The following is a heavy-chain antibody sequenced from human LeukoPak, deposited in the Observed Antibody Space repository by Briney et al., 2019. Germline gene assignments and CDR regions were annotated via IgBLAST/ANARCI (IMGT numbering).Heavy chain of an antibody. D-gene: IGHD1-1*01. Sequence: PGGSLRLSCAASGFTLNDNWMHWVRQGPGKGLVWVSRINGDGRTTSYADSVKGRFTISRDNAKNTLYLQMNSLRAEDTAVYYCAGGATGTDAFDIWGQGTVVTVSS. CDR3: AGGATGTDAFDI. CDR2: INGDGRTT. CDR1: GFTLNDNW. V-gene: IGHV3-74*01. J-gene: IGHJ3*02.